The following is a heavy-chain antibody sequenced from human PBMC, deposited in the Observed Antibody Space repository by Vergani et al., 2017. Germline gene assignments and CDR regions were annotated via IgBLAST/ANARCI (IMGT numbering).Heavy chain of an antibody. D-gene: IGHD4-17*01. V-gene: IGHV3-21*01. Sequence: EVQLVESGGSLVKPGGSLRLSCAASGFSFTTYSMNWVRQAPGKGLEWVSSLSSSSRYIYYADSVKGRFTVSRDNAKNSLYLQMNSLRAEDTAVYYCARVQGDYEYYYYYYMDVWSTGTTVTVSS. CDR3: ARVQGDYEYYYYYYMDV. CDR1: GFSFTTYS. J-gene: IGHJ6*03. CDR2: LSSSSRYI.